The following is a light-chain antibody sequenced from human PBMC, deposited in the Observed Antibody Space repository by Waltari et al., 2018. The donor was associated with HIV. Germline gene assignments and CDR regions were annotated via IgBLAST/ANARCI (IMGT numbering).Light chain of an antibody. Sequence: EIVLTQSPDVQSVTPKEKVTITCRASQSIGSNLHWYQQKPDQSPKLLIKYASRSFSGVPSRFSGSGSGTEFTLTIRGLEAEDAATYYCHQSSSLPHTFGQGTKLEIK. CDR3: HQSSSLPHT. CDR1: QSIGSN. J-gene: IGKJ2*01. V-gene: IGKV6-21*01. CDR2: YAS.